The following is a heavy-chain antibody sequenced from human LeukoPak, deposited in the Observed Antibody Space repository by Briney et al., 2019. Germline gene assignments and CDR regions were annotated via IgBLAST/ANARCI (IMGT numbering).Heavy chain of an antibody. CDR1: GYTFTSYG. J-gene: IGHJ4*02. V-gene: IGHV1-18*01. Sequence: ASVKVSCKASGYTFTSYGISWVRQAPGQGLEWMGWISAYNGNTNDAQKLQGRVTMTTDTSTSTAYMELRSLRSDDTAVYYCARTLPTYSSGWYQDYGGEGTLVTVYS. CDR3: ARTLPTYSSGWYQDY. D-gene: IGHD6-19*01. CDR2: ISAYNGNT.